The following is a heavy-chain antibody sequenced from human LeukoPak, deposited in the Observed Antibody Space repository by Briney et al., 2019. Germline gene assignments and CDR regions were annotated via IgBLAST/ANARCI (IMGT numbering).Heavy chain of an antibody. CDR2: IYYSGST. J-gene: IGHJ6*02. V-gene: IGHV4-39*01. CDR3: ATLTISEPPYGMDV. CDR1: GGSISSYY. D-gene: IGHD3-3*01. Sequence: SETLSLTCTASGGSISSYYWGWIRQPPGKGLEWIGSIYYSGSTYYNPSLKSRVTISVDTSKNQFSLKLSSVTAADTAVYYCATLTISEPPYGMDVWGQGTTVTVSS.